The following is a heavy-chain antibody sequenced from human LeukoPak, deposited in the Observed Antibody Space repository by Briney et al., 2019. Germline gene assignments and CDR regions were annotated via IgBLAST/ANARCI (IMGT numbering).Heavy chain of an antibody. CDR3: AKVASLYCSGGSCYFDY. CDR2: ISGSGGST. D-gene: IGHD2-15*01. CDR1: GFNFSSYA. V-gene: IGHV3-23*01. Sequence: GGSLRLPCAASGFNFSSYAMSWVRQAPGKGLEWVSAISGSGGSTNYADSVKGRFTISRDNSKNTLFLQMNSLRAEDTAVYYCAKVASLYCSGGSCYFDYWGQGTLVTVSS. J-gene: IGHJ4*02.